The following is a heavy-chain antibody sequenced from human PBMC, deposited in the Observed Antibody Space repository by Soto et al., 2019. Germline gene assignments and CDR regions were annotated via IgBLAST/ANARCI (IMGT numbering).Heavy chain of an antibody. D-gene: IGHD3-16*02. V-gene: IGHV4-31*03. CDR2: IYYSGST. CDR3: ARGGNYDYIWGSYRYHAFDI. Sequence: SETLSLTCTVSGGSISSGGYCWSWIRQHPGKGLEWIGYIYYSGSTYYNPSLKSRVTISVDTSKNQFSLKLSSVTAADTAVYYCARGGNYDYIWGSYRYHAFDIWGQGTMVTVSS. CDR1: GGSISSGGYC. J-gene: IGHJ3*02.